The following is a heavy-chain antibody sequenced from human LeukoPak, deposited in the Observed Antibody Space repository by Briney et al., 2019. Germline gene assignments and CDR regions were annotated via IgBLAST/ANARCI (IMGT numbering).Heavy chain of an antibody. D-gene: IGHD6-13*01. J-gene: IGHJ4*02. CDR2: IYSGGST. CDR3: AKTGIAAAGDY. V-gene: IGHV3-53*01. CDR1: GFTFDDYG. Sequence: PPGGPLRLSCAASGFTFDDYGMSWVRQAPGKGLEWVSVIYSGGSTYYADSVKGRFTISRDNSKNTLYLQMNSLRAEDTAVYYCAKTGIAAAGDYWGQGTLVTVSS.